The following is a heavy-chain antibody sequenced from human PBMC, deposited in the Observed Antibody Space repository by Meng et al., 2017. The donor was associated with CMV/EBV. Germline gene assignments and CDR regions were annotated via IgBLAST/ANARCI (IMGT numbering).Heavy chain of an antibody. CDR3: AKEPDTYYDFWSGYYYYYYGMDV. V-gene: IGHV3-7*01. Sequence: GESLKISCAASGFTFSSYWMSWVRQAPGKGLEWVANIKQDGSEKYYVDSVKGRFTISRDNAKNSLYLQMNSLRAEDTAVYYCAKEPDTYYDFWSGYYYYYYGMDVWGQGTTVTVSS. CDR2: IKQDGSEK. J-gene: IGHJ6*02. CDR1: GFTFSSYW. D-gene: IGHD3-3*01.